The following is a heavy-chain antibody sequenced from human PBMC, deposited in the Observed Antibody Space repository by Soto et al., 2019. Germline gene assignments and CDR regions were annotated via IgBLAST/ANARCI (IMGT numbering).Heavy chain of an antibody. D-gene: IGHD2-15*01. V-gene: IGHV1-18*01. CDR3: ARCYCSVGSCYTCWHFDL. CDR2: IGPYNGNT. Sequence: QVQLVQSGAEVKKPGASVKVSCKASGYTFNNYRISWVRQAPGQGLEWMGWIGPYNGNTDHAQNFQGRVTMTTDTSTNTAYMELRSLRSDDTALYYCARCYCSVGSCYTCWHFDLWGRGTLVTVSS. J-gene: IGHJ2*01. CDR1: GYTFNNYR.